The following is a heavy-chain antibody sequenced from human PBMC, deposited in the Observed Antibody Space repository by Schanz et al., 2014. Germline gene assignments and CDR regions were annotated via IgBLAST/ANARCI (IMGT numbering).Heavy chain of an antibody. Sequence: EVQLVESGGGLVKPGGSLRLSCAASGFTFSNTWMNWVRQTPGKGLEWVSTIYSSGSTYYADSVRGRFTISRDNSMNTVYLQMNSLRSDDAAVYYCARAQGVIRLYYGVDVWGQGTTVTVSS. J-gene: IGHJ6*02. D-gene: IGHD3-10*01. CDR3: ARAQGVIRLYYGVDV. CDR1: GFTFSNTW. CDR2: IYSSGST. V-gene: IGHV3-66*02.